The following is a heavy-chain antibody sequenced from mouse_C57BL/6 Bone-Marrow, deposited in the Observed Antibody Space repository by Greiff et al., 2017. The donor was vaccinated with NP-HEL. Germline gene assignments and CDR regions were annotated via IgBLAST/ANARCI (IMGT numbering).Heavy chain of an antibody. CDR1: GYTFTDYN. Sequence: EVKLMESGPELVKPGASVKMSCKASGYTFTDYNMHWVKQSHGKSLEWIGYINPNNGGTSYNQKFKGKATLTVNKSSSTAYMELRSLTSEDSAVYYCARKLRTMDYWGQGTSVTVSS. CDR3: ARKLRTMDY. J-gene: IGHJ4*01. CDR2: INPNNGGT. D-gene: IGHD1-1*01. V-gene: IGHV1-22*01.